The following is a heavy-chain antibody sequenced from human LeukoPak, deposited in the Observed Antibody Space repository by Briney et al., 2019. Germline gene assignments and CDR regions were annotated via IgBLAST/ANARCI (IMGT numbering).Heavy chain of an antibody. V-gene: IGHV4-34*01. CDR3: ARRDIYCSGDSCYPQGWLDP. CDR1: GGSFSGFY. J-gene: IGHJ5*02. CDR2: INHGGGT. Sequence: PSETLSLTCAVYGGSFSGFYWSWIRQPPGKGLEWIGEINHGGGTNYNPSLKSRVTISVDTSKNHFSLKLSSVTAADTAVYYCARRDIYCSGDSCYPQGWLDPWGQGTLVTVSS. D-gene: IGHD2-15*01.